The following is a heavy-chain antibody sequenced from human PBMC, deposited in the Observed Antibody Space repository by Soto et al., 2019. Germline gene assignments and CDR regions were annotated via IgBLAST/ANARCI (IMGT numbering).Heavy chain of an antibody. D-gene: IGHD2-2*01. CDR2: ISYDGRTT. Sequence: PGGSLRLSCSASGFTFSRHAMHWVRQAPGKGLEWVADISYDGRTTHYSKSVRGRFTISRDNSKNTLHLQMSSLRTEDTALYYCVRGRASNTFYAMDVWGQGTTVTVSS. CDR3: VRGRASNTFYAMDV. V-gene: IGHV3-30*04. CDR1: GFTFSRHA. J-gene: IGHJ6*02.